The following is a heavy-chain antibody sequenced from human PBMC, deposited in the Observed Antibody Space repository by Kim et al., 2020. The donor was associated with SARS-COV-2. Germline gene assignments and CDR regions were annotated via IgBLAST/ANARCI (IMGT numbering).Heavy chain of an antibody. CDR3: APLHSYSSAH. J-gene: IGHJ4*02. D-gene: IGHD6-19*01. Sequence: GGSLRLSCAASGLNFNIQYMTWVRQAPGKGLEWVSFIGGSDGVVSYADSVRGRFAISRDNARNTVYLQMNSLRAEDTAIYYCAPLHSYSSAHWGQGTLVTVSS. CDR1: GLNFNIQY. CDR2: IGGSDGVV. V-gene: IGHV3-48*03.